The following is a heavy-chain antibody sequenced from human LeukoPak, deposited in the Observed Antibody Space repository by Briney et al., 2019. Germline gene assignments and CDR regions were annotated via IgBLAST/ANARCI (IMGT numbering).Heavy chain of an antibody. J-gene: IGHJ4*02. CDR3: AKLLGGNKNFDY. CDR2: ISGSGGST. V-gene: IGHV3-23*01. CDR1: GFTFSSYA. D-gene: IGHD4-23*01. Sequence: GGSLRLSCAASGFTFSSYALSWVRQAPGKGLEWVSAISGSGGSTYYADSVKGRFTISRDNSKNTLFLQMNSLRAEDTAVYYCAKLLGGNKNFDYWGQGTLVTVSS.